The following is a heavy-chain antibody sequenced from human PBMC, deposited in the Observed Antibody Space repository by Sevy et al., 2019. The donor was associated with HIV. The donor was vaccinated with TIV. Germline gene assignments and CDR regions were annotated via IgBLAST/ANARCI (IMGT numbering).Heavy chain of an antibody. V-gene: IGHV3-7*01. CDR2: IKQDGYEK. CDR1: GFTFSDYW. Sequence: GGSLRLSCAASGFTFSDYWVSWVRQAPGKGLEWVANIKQDGYEKYYVDSVKGRFTISRDNAKNSLYLQMNSLRVEDTAVYYCARPYRTDPFYYYGSSGYYYPSYFDYWGQGTLVTVSS. CDR3: ARPYRTDPFYYYGSSGYYYPSYFDY. D-gene: IGHD3-22*01. J-gene: IGHJ4*02.